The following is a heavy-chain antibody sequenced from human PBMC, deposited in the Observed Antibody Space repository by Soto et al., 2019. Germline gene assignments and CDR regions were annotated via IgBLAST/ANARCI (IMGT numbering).Heavy chain of an antibody. V-gene: IGHV3-21*01. CDR3: ARADIVVVPAALQTDDYYYGMDV. D-gene: IGHD2-2*02. J-gene: IGHJ6*02. CDR2: ISSSSI. CDR1: GFTFSSYS. Sequence: GGSLRLSCAASGFTFSSYSMNWVRQAPGKGLEWVSSISSSSIYYADSVKGRFTISRDNAKNSLYLQMNSLRAEDTAVYYCARADIVVVPAALQTDDYYYGMDVWGQGTTVTVSS.